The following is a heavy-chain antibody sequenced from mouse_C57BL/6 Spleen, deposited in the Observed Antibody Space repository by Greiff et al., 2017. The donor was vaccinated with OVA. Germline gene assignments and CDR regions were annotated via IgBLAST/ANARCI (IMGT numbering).Heavy chain of an antibody. Sequence: EVQLQQSGPGMVKPSQSLSPTCTVTGYSITSGYDWHWIRHFPGNKLEWMGYISYSGSTNYNPSLKSRISITHDTSKNHFFLKLNSVTTEDTATYYCARGDYYGRSSFAYWGQGTLVTVSA. CDR2: ISYSGST. V-gene: IGHV3-1*01. CDR1: GYSITSGYD. J-gene: IGHJ3*01. CDR3: ARGDYYGRSSFAY. D-gene: IGHD1-1*01.